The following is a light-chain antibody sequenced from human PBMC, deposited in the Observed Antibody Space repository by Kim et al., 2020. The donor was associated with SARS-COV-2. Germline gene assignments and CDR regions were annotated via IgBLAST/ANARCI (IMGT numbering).Light chain of an antibody. CDR3: QQYTNSPT. CDR2: GAS. CDR1: QSVSSNY. V-gene: IGKV3-20*01. Sequence: LSPGQRAPLSCRARQSVSSNYLAWYQQKPGQAPRLLIYGASSRATGIPDRFSGSGSGTDFTLTISRLEPEDFAVYYCQQYTNSPTFGQGTKVDIK. J-gene: IGKJ1*01.